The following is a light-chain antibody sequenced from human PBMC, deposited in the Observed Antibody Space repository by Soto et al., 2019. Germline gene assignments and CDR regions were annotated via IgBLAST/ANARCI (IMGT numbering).Light chain of an antibody. V-gene: IGKV3D-20*01. J-gene: IGKJ4*01. Sequence: EIVLTQSPATLSLSPGERATLSCGASQSVSTNYLGWYQQKPGLAPRLLIYDVSKRATGTPDRFSGSGSGTDFTFTISRLEPEDFAVYYCHQYGTSLTFGGGNKVEIK. CDR1: QSVSTNY. CDR3: HQYGTSLT. CDR2: DVS.